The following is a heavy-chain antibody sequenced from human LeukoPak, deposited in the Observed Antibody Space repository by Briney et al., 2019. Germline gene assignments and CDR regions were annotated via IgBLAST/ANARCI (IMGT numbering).Heavy chain of an antibody. J-gene: IGHJ4*02. CDR2: IYYRGTT. CDR3: ARLPRYGGYDHFDY. CDR1: GDSTDSYY. Sequence: SETLSLTCTVSGDSTDSYYWSWIRQPPGKGLEWIGYIYYRGTTSYNPFLKSRVTISVDTSKNQFSLKLNSVTAADTAVYYCARLPRYGGYDHFDYWGQGILVIVSS. D-gene: IGHD5-12*01. V-gene: IGHV4-59*12.